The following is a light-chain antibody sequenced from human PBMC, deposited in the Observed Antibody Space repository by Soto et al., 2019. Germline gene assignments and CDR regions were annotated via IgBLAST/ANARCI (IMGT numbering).Light chain of an antibody. CDR1: QGISNY. CDR3: HKYNSAPWT. Sequence: DIQMTQSPSSLSASVGDRVTITCRASQGISNYLAWYEQKPGKVPKLLIYAASTLHSGVPSRFIGSGSGTAFTLTMSSLQPDDVPTYYCHKYNSAPWTFGQGTKVEIK. J-gene: IGKJ1*01. V-gene: IGKV1-27*01. CDR2: AAS.